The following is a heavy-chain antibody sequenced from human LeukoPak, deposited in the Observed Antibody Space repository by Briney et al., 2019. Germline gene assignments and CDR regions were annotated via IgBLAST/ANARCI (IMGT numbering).Heavy chain of an antibody. CDR3: ARADSRIFRS. CDR1: GFTFSSYE. CDR2: ISSSGSTI. J-gene: IGHJ4*02. D-gene: IGHD1-14*01. V-gene: IGHV3-48*03. Sequence: GGSLRLSCAASGFTFSSYEMNWVRQAPGKGLEWVSYISSSGSTIYYADSVKGRFTISRDNAKNSLYLQMNSLRAEDTAVYYCARADSRIFRSWGQGTLVTVPS.